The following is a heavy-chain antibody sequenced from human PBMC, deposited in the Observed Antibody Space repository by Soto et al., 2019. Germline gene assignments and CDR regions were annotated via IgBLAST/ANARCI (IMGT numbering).Heavy chain of an antibody. V-gene: IGHV1-46*01. Sequence: ASVKVSCKASGYTFTSYYMHWVRQAPGQGLEWMGIINPSGGSTSYAQKFQGRVTMTRDTSTSTVYMELSSLRSEDTAVYYCARDVTAADSYSWFDPWGQGTLVTVSS. CDR1: GYTFTSYY. CDR3: ARDVTAADSYSWFDP. CDR2: INPSGGST. D-gene: IGHD6-13*01. J-gene: IGHJ5*02.